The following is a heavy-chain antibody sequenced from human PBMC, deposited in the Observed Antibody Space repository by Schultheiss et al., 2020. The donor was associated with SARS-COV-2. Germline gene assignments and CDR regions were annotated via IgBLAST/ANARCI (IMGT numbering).Heavy chain of an antibody. V-gene: IGHV3-23*01. CDR1: GFTFSSYA. J-gene: IGHJ6*03. CDR3: TTDPENHLGYCSSTSCSMSPPVDYCYYYMDV. Sequence: GESLKISCAASGFTFSSYAMHWVRQAPGKGLEWVSLISGSGGSTYYADSVKGRFTISRDNSKNTLYRQMNSLKTEDTAVYYCTTDPENHLGYCSSTSCSMSPPVDYCYYYMDVWGKGTTVTVSS. D-gene: IGHD2-2*01. CDR2: ISGSGGST.